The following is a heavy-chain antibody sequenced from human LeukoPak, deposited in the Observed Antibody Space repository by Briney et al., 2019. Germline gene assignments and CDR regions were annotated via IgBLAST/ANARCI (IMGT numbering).Heavy chain of an antibody. CDR2: IYTSGST. J-gene: IGHJ6*03. D-gene: IGHD2-21*02. V-gene: IGHV4-4*07. Sequence: PSETLSLTCTVSGGSISSYSWSWIRQPAGKGLEWIGRIYTSGSTNYNPSHKSRVTMSVGTSKNQFSLKLSSVTAADTAVYYRARDGVCGGDCYPPIYDYHRDVWGKGTTVSVSS. CDR1: GGSISSYS. CDR3: ARDGVCGGDCYPPIYDYHRDV.